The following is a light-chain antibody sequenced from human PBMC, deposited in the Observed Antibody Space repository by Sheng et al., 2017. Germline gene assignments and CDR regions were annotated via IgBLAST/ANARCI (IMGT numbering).Light chain of an antibody. CDR2: KAS. V-gene: IGKV1-5*03. CDR3: QQYNSYSTT. Sequence: DIQMTQSPSTLSASVGDRVTITCRASQSISSWLAWYQQKPGXAPNLLIYKASSLQSGVPIQGSAAVDLGXNSLSPISNLQPDDFATYYCQQYNSYSTTFGQGTKVEIK. J-gene: IGKJ1*01. CDR1: QSISSW.